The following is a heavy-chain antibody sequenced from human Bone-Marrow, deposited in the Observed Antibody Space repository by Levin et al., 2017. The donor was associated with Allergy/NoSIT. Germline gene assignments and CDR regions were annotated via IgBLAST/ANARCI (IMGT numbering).Heavy chain of an antibody. CDR1: GFSLNTFGVG. J-gene: IGHJ6*02. D-gene: IGHD2-2*01. Sequence: SGPTLVKPTQTLTLTCTFSGFSLNTFGVGVGWIRQPPRKALEWLALIYWDDDKRYSPSLRGRLTITKDTSKNQVVLTMTNMDTVDSGTYFCAHVRYSSNWLYGLDAWGQGTTVTVSS. CDR2: IYWDDDK. CDR3: AHVRYSSNWLYGLDA. V-gene: IGHV2-5*02.